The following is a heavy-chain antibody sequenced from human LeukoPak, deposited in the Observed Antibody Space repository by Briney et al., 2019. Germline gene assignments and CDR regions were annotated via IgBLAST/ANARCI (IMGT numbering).Heavy chain of an antibody. V-gene: IGHV4-4*07. Sequence: SETLSLTCTVSGGSISNYYWSWIRQPAGKGLEWIGRIYTSGSTNYNPSLKSRVAMSVDTSKNQFSLKLSSVTAADTAVYYCAIGYSSGPTWMDVWGQGTTVTVSS. CDR1: GGSISNYY. J-gene: IGHJ6*02. D-gene: IGHD6-19*01. CDR2: IYTSGST. CDR3: AIGYSSGPTWMDV.